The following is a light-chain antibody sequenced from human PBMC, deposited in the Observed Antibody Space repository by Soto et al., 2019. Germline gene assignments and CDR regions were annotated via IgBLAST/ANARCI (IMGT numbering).Light chain of an antibody. CDR3: CSYAGSYSWV. CDR1: SSNVGGYDY. V-gene: IGLV2-11*01. Sequence: SALTQPRSVSGSPGQSVTISCTGTSSNVGGYDYVSWYQQHPGMAPQLIIYDIAKRPSGVPDRFSGSKSGNTASLTISVLQAEDEADYYCCSYAGSYSWVFGEGTKLTVL. J-gene: IGLJ3*02. CDR2: DIA.